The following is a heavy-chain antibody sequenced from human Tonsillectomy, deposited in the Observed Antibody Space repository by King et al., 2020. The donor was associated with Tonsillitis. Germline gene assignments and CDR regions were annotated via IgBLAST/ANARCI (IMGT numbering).Heavy chain of an antibody. V-gene: IGHV1-46*01. D-gene: IGHD3-10*01. J-gene: IGHJ4*02. CDR2: ITPSGGST. Sequence: HVQLVESGAEVKKPGASVKVSCKASGYTFTSYFMHWVRQAPGQGLEWMGIITPSGGSTSYAQKFQGRVTMTRDTSTSTVYMELSSLRSEDTAVYYCARGHRYGSGNPSRGPFDYWGQGTLVTVSS. CDR1: GYTFTSYF. CDR3: ARGHRYGSGNPSRGPFDY.